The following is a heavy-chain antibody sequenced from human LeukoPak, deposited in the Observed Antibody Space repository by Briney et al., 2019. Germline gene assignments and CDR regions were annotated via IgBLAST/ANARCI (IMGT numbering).Heavy chain of an antibody. CDR3: ARGSRYCSSTSCYTSSGLSVHYFDY. CDR1: GGSFSGYY. J-gene: IGHJ4*02. D-gene: IGHD2-2*02. Sequence: SETLSLTCAVYGGSFSGYYWSWIRQPPGKGLEWIGEINHSGSTNYNPSLKSRVTISVDTPKNQFSLKLSSVTAADTAVYYCARGSRYCSSTSCYTSSGLSVHYFDYWGQGTLVTVSS. V-gene: IGHV4-34*01. CDR2: INHSGST.